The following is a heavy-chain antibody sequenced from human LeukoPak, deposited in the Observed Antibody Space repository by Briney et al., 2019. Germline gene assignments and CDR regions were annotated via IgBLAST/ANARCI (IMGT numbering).Heavy chain of an antibody. Sequence: SVRVSCKASGGTFSSYATSWVRQAPGQGLEWMRGIIPIFGTANYAQKFQGRVTITADESTSTAYMELSSLRSEDTAVYYCARESGYSLAVVYYGMDVWGKGTTVTVSS. CDR2: IIPIFGTA. V-gene: IGHV1-69*13. J-gene: IGHJ6*04. CDR3: ARESGYSLAVVYYGMDV. D-gene: IGHD5-18*01. CDR1: GGTFSSYA.